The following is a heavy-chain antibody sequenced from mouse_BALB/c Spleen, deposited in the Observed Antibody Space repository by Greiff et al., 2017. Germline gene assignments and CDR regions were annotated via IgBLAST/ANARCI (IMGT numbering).Heavy chain of an antibody. Sequence: VQLQQSGAELVRPGALVKLSCKASGFNIKDYYMHWVKQRPEQGLEWIGWIDPENGNTIYDPKFQGKASITADTSSNTAYLQLSSLTSEDTAVYYCARLAEYYDYDGAMDYWGQGTSVTVSS. V-gene: IGHV14-1*02. CDR2: IDPENGNT. D-gene: IGHD2-4*01. CDR3: ARLAEYYDYDGAMDY. J-gene: IGHJ4*01. CDR1: GFNIKDYY.